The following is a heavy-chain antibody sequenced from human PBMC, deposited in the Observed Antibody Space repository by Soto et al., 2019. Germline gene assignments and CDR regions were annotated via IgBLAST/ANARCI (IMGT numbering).Heavy chain of an antibody. CDR3: ANLLNWPFDPSY. D-gene: IGHD3-10*01. CDR1: GFTFSSYA. J-gene: IGHJ4*02. V-gene: IGHV3-23*01. CDR2: ISSSGDTT. Sequence: DVQVLESGGGLVQPGGSLRLSCAASGFTFSSYAMSWVRQAPGKGLEWVSAISSSGDTTYYADFVKGRFTISRDNSKSTLYLQMNSLRVEDTALYYCANLLNWPFDPSYWGQGTLVTVSS.